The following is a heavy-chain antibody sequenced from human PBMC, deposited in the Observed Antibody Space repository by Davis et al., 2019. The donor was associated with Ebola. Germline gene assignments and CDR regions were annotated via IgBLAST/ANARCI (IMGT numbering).Heavy chain of an antibody. J-gene: IGHJ6*04. CDR3: AREIIVVVVAAHSGDYYYGMDV. D-gene: IGHD2-15*01. Sequence: AASVKVSCKASGYTFTGYYMHWVRQAPGQGLEWMGRINPNSGGTNYAQKFQGRVTMTRDTSISTAYMELSRLRSEDTAVYYCAREIIVVVVAAHSGDYYYGMDVWGKGTTVTVSS. CDR2: INPNSGGT. CDR1: GYTFTGYY. V-gene: IGHV1-2*06.